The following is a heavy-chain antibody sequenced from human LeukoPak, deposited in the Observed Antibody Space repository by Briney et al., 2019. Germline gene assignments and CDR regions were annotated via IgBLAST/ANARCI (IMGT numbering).Heavy chain of an antibody. CDR2: VSPNSGKT. CDR1: GYTFTTYD. V-gene: IGHV1-8*03. D-gene: IGHD4-17*01. J-gene: IGHJ4*02. Sequence: GASVKVSCKASGYTFTTYDMHWVRQASGQGLEWMGWVSPNSGKTAYAQKFQGRVTITADKSTRTAYMELISLRSEDTAVYYCAREYGNLTMVTNFDFWGQGTLVTVSS. CDR3: AREYGNLTMVTNFDF.